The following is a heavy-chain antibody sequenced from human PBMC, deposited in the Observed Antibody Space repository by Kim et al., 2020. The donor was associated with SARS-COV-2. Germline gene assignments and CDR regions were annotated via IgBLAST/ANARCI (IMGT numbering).Heavy chain of an antibody. CDR1: GFTFSSYG. V-gene: IGHV3-33*06. D-gene: IGHD4-17*01. Sequence: GGSLRLSCAASGFTFSSYGMHWVRQAPGKGLEWVAVIWYDGSNKYYADSVKGRFTISRDNSKNTLYLQMNSLRAEDTAVYYCAKEGGGEMTTVTPYFDYWGQGTLVTVSS. CDR3: AKEGGGEMTTVTPYFDY. J-gene: IGHJ4*02. CDR2: IWYDGSNK.